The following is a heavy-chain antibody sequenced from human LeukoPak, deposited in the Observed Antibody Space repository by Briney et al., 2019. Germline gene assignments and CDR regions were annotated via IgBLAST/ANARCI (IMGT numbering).Heavy chain of an antibody. CDR2: IGGSGDTT. D-gene: IGHD2-2*01. V-gene: IGHV3-23*01. J-gene: IGHJ3*02. CDR3: AKEGYCSSTSCHDAFDI. CDR1: GCSFSTYA. Sequence: GGSLRLSCVASGCSFSTYAMSWVRQAPGKGLEWVAAIGGSGDTTNYADSVRGRFTISRDNSKNTLYVQMNSLRVEDTAVYYCAKEGYCSSTSCHDAFDIWGQGTMVTVSS.